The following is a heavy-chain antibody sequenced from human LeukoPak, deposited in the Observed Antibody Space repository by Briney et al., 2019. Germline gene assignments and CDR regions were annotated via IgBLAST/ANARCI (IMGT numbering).Heavy chain of an antibody. CDR1: GGSISSSSYY. CDR3: ARGLTTVTTFNWFDP. Sequence: SETLSLTCTVSGGSISSSSYYWGWIRQPPGKGLEWIGSIYYSGSTYYNPSLKSRVTISVDTSKNQFSLKLSSVTAADTAVYSCARGLTTVTTFNWFDPWGQGTLVAVSS. V-gene: IGHV4-39*01. J-gene: IGHJ5*02. CDR2: IYYSGST. D-gene: IGHD4-17*01.